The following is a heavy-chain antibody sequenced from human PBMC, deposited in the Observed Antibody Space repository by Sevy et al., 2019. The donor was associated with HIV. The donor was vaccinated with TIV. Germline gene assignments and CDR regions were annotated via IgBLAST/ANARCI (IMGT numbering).Heavy chain of an antibody. J-gene: IGHJ6*02. V-gene: IGHV3-21*01. CDR1: GFTFSSYS. CDR2: ISSSSSYI. Sequence: GGSLRLSCAASGFTFSSYSMNWVRQAPGKGLEWVSSISSSSSYIYYADSVKGRFTISRDNAKNSLYLQMNSLRAEDTAVYYCAREGDGRIVVEPLLSDYYGMDVWGQGTTVTVSS. D-gene: IGHD2-2*01. CDR3: AREGDGRIVVEPLLSDYYGMDV.